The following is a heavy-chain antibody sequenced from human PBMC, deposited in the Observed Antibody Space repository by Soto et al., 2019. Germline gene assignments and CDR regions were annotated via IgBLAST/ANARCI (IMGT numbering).Heavy chain of an antibody. CDR2: VNTYNGNP. V-gene: IGHV1-18*01. CDR1: GYTFTDYA. CDR3: ARDSQYSTSWQRFDS. J-gene: IGHJ4*02. Sequence: QLVQSGVEVKKPGASVKVSCKASGYTFTDYATSWVRQAPGRGLEWMGWVNTYNGNPNYAQIFQGRVTMTTDTSTDTAYMELRSLKSDDSAVYYCARDSQYSTSWQRFDSWGQGTLVTVSS. D-gene: IGHD6-13*01.